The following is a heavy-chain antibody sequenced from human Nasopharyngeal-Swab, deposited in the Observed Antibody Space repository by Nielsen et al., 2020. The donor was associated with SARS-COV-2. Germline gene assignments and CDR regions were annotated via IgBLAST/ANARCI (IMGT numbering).Heavy chain of an antibody. D-gene: IGHD3-16*02. Sequence: SETLSLTCAVFGGSFSGSYWSWIRQPPGRGLEWIGEINHSGSTMYNPSLKSRVTMSVDTSKNQFSLNLTSVTAADTAVYYCARVALGSYLRGRGMDVWGQGTTVTVSS. V-gene: IGHV4-34*01. CDR1: GGSFSGSY. CDR2: INHSGST. CDR3: ARVALGSYLRGRGMDV. J-gene: IGHJ6*02.